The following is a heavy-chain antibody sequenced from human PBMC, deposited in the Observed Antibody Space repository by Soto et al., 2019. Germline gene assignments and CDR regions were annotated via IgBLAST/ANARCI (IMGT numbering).Heavy chain of an antibody. J-gene: IGHJ1*01. V-gene: IGHV3-23*01. CDR2: ISGSGVTT. CDR1: GFTFSSYA. D-gene: IGHD1-26*01. Sequence: RLSCAVSGFTFSSYAMSWVRLAPGEGLEWVSGISGSGVTTYYADSVKGRFTISRDNSKNTLYLQMNSLRADDTAVYYCAKPPEVPMVGATSYIDLWGQGTLVTVFS. CDR3: AKPPEVPMVGATSYIDL.